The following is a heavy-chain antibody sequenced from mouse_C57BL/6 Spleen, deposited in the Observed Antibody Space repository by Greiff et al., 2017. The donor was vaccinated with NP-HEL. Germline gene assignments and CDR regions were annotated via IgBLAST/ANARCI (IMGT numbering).Heavy chain of an antibody. V-gene: IGHV1-64*01. CDR2: IHPNSGST. CDR1: GYTFTSYW. D-gene: IGHD3-2*02. Sequence: QVQLQQPGAELVKPGASVKLSCKASGYTFTSYWMHWVKQRPGQGLEWIGMIHPNSGSTNYNEKFKSKATLTVDKSSSTAYMQLSSLTSEDSAVYDCAREPQAQATSAYWGQGTLVTVSA. CDR3: AREPQAQATSAY. J-gene: IGHJ3*01.